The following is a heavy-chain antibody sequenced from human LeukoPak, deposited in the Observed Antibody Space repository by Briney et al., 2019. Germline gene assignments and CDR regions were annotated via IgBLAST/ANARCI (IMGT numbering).Heavy chain of an antibody. CDR3: ARSHSSSWPGVSWFDP. CDR1: GGSFSVYY. D-gene: IGHD6-13*01. J-gene: IGHJ5*02. Sequence: SQTLSLTCAVYGGSFSVYYWSWIRQPPGKGLEWIGYIYYSGSTNYNPSLKSRVTISVDTSKNQFSLKLSSVTAADTAVYYCARSHSSSWPGVSWFDPWGQGTLVTVSS. CDR2: IYYSGST. V-gene: IGHV4-59*01.